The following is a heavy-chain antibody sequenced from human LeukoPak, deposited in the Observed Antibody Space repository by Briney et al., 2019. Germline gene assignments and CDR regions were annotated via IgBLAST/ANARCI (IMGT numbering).Heavy chain of an antibody. CDR2: ISWNSGSI. V-gene: IGHV3-9*01. Sequence: GGSLRLSCAASGFTFDDYAMHWVRQAPGKGLEWVSGISWNSGSIDYADSVKGRFTISRDNAKNSLYLQMNSLRAEDTAVYYCARDHVIWGQGTLVTVSS. CDR1: GFTFDDYA. CDR3: ARDHVI. J-gene: IGHJ4*02.